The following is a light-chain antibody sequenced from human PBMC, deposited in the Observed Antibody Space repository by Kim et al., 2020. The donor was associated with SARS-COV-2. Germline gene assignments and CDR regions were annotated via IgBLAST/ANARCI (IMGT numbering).Light chain of an antibody. V-gene: IGKV3-15*01. CDR3: QQYSKWPYT. CDR1: QSVGKG. CDR2: GAF. Sequence: SVSPGERATLSCRASQSVGKGLAWYQQIRGRAPRLLMYGAFTRATGVPARFSGSGSGTDFTLTISSLQSEDFAVYFCQQYSKWPYTFGKGTKLEIK. J-gene: IGKJ2*01.